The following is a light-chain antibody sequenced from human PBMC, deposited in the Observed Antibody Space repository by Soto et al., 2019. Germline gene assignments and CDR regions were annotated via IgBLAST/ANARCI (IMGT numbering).Light chain of an antibody. V-gene: IGKV1-33*01. CDR2: EAS. CDR3: QQCADFIT. CDR1: QDMKNY. J-gene: IGKJ4*01. Sequence: DIQMTQSPSSLSASVGERVPITCQESQDMKNYLNWYQPKPGKAPKPLSYEASNVETGVPSRFSGSGLGRSFTFSISSLQAEDIATYYCQQCADFITFGGGTRMVIK.